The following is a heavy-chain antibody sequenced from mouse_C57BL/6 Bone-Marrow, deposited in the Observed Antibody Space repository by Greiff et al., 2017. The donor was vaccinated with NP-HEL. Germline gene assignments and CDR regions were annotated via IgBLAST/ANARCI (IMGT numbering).Heavy chain of an antibody. CDR2: INYDGSST. CDR3: ARVDYYGSSLDY. J-gene: IGHJ2*01. CDR1: GFTFSDYY. D-gene: IGHD1-1*01. Sequence: EVKVVESEGGLVQPGSSMKLSCTASGFTFSDYYMAWVRQVPEKGLEWVANINYDGSSTYYLDSLKSRFIISRDNAKNILYLQMSSLKSEDTATYYCARVDYYGSSLDYWGQGTTLTVSS. V-gene: IGHV5-16*01.